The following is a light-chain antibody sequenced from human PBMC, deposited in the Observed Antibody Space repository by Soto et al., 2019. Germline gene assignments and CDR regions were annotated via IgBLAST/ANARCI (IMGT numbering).Light chain of an antibody. CDR1: SSDVGGYDY. J-gene: IGLJ2*01. V-gene: IGLV2-14*01. Sequence: QSALTQPASVPESPGQSVTISCTGTSSDVGGYDYVSWYQQHPGKAPQLLIYDVSIRPSGVSDRFSGSKSGNTASLTISGLQAEDEADYYCNSYTSSSTVAFGGGTKLTVL. CDR3: NSYTSSSTVA. CDR2: DVS.